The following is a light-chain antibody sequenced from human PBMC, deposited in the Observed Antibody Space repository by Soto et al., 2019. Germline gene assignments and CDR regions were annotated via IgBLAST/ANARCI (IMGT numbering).Light chain of an antibody. CDR2: DVN. Sequence: QSALIQPASVSGSPGQSITISCTGTTSDVGGYNHVSWFQQHPGKVPKLMIYDVNNRPSGVSNRFSGSKSGNTASLTISGLQAEDEADYYCSSYTNTNTLVFGGGTQLTVL. J-gene: IGLJ2*01. V-gene: IGLV2-14*01. CDR3: SSYTNTNTLV. CDR1: TSDVGGYNH.